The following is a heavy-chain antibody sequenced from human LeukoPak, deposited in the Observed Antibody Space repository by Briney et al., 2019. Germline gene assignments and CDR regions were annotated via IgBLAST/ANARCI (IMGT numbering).Heavy chain of an antibody. CDR1: GASISSYY. D-gene: IGHD1-26*01. CDR2: IYYSGST. V-gene: IGHV4-59*01. CDR3: ARGGSIVGATPHDTFDI. Sequence: SETLSLTCTVSGASISSYYWSWIRQPPGKGLEWIGYIYYSGSTNYNPSLKSRVAISVDTSKNQVSPRLISVTAADTAVYYCARGGSIVGATPHDTFDIRGQGTVVTVSS. J-gene: IGHJ3*02.